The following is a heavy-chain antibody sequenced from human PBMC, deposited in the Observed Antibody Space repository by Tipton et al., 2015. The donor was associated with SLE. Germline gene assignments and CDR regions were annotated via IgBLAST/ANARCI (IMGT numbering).Heavy chain of an antibody. CDR3: ARGPKLGIHFDS. Sequence: TLSLTCTVSGGSISSYYWSWIQHPTGKGLEWIGYIYYSGSTNYNPSLKSRVTISVDTSKNQFSLKLSSVTAADTAVYYCARGPKLGIHFDSWGQGALVTVSS. CDR2: IYYSGST. V-gene: IGHV4-59*01. J-gene: IGHJ4*02. CDR1: GGSISSYY. D-gene: IGHD7-27*01.